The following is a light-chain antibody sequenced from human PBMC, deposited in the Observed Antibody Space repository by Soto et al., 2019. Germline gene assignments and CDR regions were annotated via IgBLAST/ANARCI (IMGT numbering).Light chain of an antibody. J-gene: IGKJ1*01. CDR1: QTISSW. Sequence: DIQMTQSPSTLSGSVGDRVTITCRASQTISSWLAWYQQKPGKAPKLLIYKASTLKSGVPSRFSGSGSGTEITLTISSLQPDDFVTYCCQHYNSYSEAFGQGTKVDIK. V-gene: IGKV1-5*03. CDR2: KAS. CDR3: QHYNSYSEA.